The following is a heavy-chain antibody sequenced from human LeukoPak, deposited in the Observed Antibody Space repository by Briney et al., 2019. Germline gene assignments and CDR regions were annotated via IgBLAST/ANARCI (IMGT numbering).Heavy chain of an antibody. D-gene: IGHD3-22*01. CDR2: ISSSTSYI. V-gene: IGHV3-21*01. J-gene: IGHJ3*02. CDR1: GFIFSTYS. Sequence: PGGSLRLSCAASGFIFSTYSMNWVRQAPGKGLEWVSSISSSTSYIYYADSVKGRFTISRDNAKNSLYLQMNSLRAEDTAVYYCARGSMIVVVGDAFHIWGQGTMVTVSS. CDR3: ARGSMIVVVGDAFHI.